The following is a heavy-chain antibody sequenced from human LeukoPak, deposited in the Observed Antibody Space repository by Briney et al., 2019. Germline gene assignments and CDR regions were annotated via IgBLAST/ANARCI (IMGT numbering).Heavy chain of an antibody. J-gene: IGHJ4*02. CDR1: GGSLSSYY. V-gene: IGHV4-59*08. CDR3: ARLGYSYGYASFDY. CDR2: IYYSGST. D-gene: IGHD5-18*01. Sequence: PSETPFLTCTVSGGSLSSYYWSWIPQPPRKGLGWIGYIYYSGSTNYNPSLKSRVTISVDTSKNQFSLKLSSVTAADTAVYYCARLGYSYGYASFDYWGQGTLVTVSS.